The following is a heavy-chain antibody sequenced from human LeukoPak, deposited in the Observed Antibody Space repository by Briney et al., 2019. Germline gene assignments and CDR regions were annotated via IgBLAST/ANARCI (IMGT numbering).Heavy chain of an antibody. J-gene: IGHJ6*03. CDR2: INQSGST. V-gene: IGHV4-34*01. CDR1: GGSLSGFY. CDR3: ARDLRRRVTAIGYGPREYYYYMDV. Sequence: SETLSLTCAVYGGSLSGFYWSWIRQSPGKGLEWIGEINQSGSTNYNPSLKSRVTMSIDTSKDQFSLKVTSVTAADTAVYYCARDLRRRVTAIGYGPREYYYYMDVWGKGTTVTISS. D-gene: IGHD2-21*02.